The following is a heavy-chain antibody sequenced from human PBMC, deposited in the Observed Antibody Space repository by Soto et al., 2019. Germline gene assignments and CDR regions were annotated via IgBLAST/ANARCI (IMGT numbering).Heavy chain of an antibody. Sequence: VRDREASVKVSCKASGYTFTGYYMHWVRQAPGQGLEWMGWINPNSGGTNYAQKFQGWVTMTRDTSISTAYMELSRLRSDDTAVYYCARESHDLDGGMDVWGQGTTVTVSS. V-gene: IGHV1-2*04. CDR1: GYTFTGYY. CDR3: ARESHDLDGGMDV. J-gene: IGHJ6*02. D-gene: IGHD3-3*01. CDR2: INPNSGGT.